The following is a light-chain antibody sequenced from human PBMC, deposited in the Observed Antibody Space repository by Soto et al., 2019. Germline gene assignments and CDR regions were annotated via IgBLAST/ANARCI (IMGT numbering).Light chain of an antibody. CDR3: QQYNSPWA. CDR1: QSISNW. Sequence: DIQMTQSPSTLSASVGDRVTITCRASQSISNWLAWYQQKPGKAPKLLIYKASSLESGVPSRFSGSGSGTEFTLTISSLQPDDFATYYCQQYNSPWAFGQGTKVEIK. CDR2: KAS. J-gene: IGKJ1*01. V-gene: IGKV1-5*03.